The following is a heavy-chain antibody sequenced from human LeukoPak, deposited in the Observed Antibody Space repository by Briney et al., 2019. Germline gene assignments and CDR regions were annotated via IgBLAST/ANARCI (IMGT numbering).Heavy chain of an antibody. V-gene: IGHV3-23*01. CDR1: GFTFSSYS. J-gene: IGHJ4*02. CDR2: ISDSGGYT. CDR3: AKYIVATNSNLVAATRRYFDY. Sequence: GGSLRLSCAASGFTFSSYSMSWVRQAPGKGLEWVSVISDSGGYTSYADSVKGRFTISRDNSKNTLYLQMNSLSAEDTAVYYCAKYIVATNSNLVAATRRYFDYWGQGTLVTVSS. D-gene: IGHD2-15*01.